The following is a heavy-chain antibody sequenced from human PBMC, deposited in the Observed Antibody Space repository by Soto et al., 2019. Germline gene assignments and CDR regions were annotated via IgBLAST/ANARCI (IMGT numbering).Heavy chain of an antibody. V-gene: IGHV3-33*01. CDR2: LWYDGSNK. CDR1: GFTFSNYA. D-gene: IGHD1-26*01. Sequence: QVQLVESGGGVVQPGRSLRLSCAASGFTFSNYAMHWVRQAPGKGLDWMAFLWYDGSNKYYADSVKGRFTISRDNSKNTLYLQMNSLRAEDTAMHYCARGVGTTSSAFDDWGQGTLVTVSS. J-gene: IGHJ4*02. CDR3: ARGVGTTSSAFDD.